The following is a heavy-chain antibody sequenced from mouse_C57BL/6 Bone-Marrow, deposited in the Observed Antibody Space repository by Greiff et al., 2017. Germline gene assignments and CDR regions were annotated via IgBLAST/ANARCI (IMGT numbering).Heavy chain of an antibody. D-gene: IGHD1-1*01. CDR2: IDPENGDT. J-gene: IGHJ2*01. Sequence: EVMLVESGAELVRPGASVKLSCTASGFNIKDDYMHWVKQRPEQGLEWIGWIDPENGDTEYASKFQGKATITADTSSNTAYLQLSSLTSEDTAVYYCTTGGLRRYWGQGTTLTVSS. CDR3: TTGGLRRY. CDR1: GFNIKDDY. V-gene: IGHV14-4*01.